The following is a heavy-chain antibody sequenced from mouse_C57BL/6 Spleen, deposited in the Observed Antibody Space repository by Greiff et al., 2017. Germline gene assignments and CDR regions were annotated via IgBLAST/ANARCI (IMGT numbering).Heavy chain of an antibody. D-gene: IGHD2-3*01. V-gene: IGHV1-78*01. CDR3: ALDGYLLYYYAMDY. Sequence: QVQLQQSDAELVKPGASVKISCKVSGYTFTDHTIHWMKQRPEQGLEWIGYIYPRDGSTKYNEKFKGKATLTADKSSSTAYMQLNSLTSEDSAVXFCALDGYLLYYYAMDYWGQGTSVTVSS. J-gene: IGHJ4*01. CDR1: GYTFTDHT. CDR2: IYPRDGST.